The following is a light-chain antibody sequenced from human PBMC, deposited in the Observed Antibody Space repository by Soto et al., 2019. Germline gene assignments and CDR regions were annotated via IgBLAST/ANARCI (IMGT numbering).Light chain of an antibody. Sequence: DIQMTQSPSSLSASVGDRVTITCRASQPIGNYLNWYQQTPGNAPKLLSYTSSHLIGEVPSRFSGSRYGTDFTLTIDSLQPEDFETYYCQQGADSAITFGQGTRLEIK. CDR2: TSS. CDR3: QQGADSAIT. V-gene: IGKV1-39*01. J-gene: IGKJ5*01. CDR1: QPIGNY.